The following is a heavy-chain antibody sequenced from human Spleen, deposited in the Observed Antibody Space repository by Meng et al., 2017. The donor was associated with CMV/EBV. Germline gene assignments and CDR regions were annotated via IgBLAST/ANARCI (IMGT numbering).Heavy chain of an antibody. Sequence: ASVKVSCKASGYTFTDYYMHWVRQAPGQGLEWMGWINPNSGGTNYAQKFQGRVTMTRDTSINTAYMDLSRLRSDDTAVYYCARDRDYGDYHYYFDYWGQGTLVTVSS. CDR2: INPNSGGT. J-gene: IGHJ4*02. V-gene: IGHV1-2*02. D-gene: IGHD4-17*01. CDR1: GYTFTDYY. CDR3: ARDRDYGDYHYYFDY.